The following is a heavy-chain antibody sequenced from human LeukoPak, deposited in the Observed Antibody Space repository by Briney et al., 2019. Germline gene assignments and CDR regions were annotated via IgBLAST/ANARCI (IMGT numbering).Heavy chain of an antibody. CDR1: GASISDYY. D-gene: IGHD4-17*01. Sequence: SETLSLTCTVSGASISDYYWGWIRQPPGQGLEGIGYVFDSGCANYNPSLKSRVTISVDTSKNKFSVKLGSVTAADTAVYYCAAALGRYGDYSRGYYFDYWGQGTLVTVSS. J-gene: IGHJ4*02. CDR2: VFDSGCA. V-gene: IGHV4-59*13. CDR3: AAALGRYGDYSRGYYFDY.